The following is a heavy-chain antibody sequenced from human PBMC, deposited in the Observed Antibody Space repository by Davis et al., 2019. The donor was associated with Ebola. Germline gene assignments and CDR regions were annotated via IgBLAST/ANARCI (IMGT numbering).Heavy chain of an antibody. Sequence: PGGSLRLSCAASRFTFSSYAMHWVRQAPGKGLEWVAVISYDGSNKYYADSVKGRFTISRGNSKNTLYLQMNSLRAEDTAVYYCARGGQWLVRGYFDYWGQGTLVTVSS. J-gene: IGHJ4*02. CDR3: ARGGQWLVRGYFDY. D-gene: IGHD6-19*01. CDR2: ISYDGSNK. V-gene: IGHV3-30-3*01. CDR1: RFTFSSYA.